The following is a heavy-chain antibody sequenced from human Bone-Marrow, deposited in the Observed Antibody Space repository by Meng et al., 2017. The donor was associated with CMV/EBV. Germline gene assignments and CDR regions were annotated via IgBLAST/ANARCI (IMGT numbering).Heavy chain of an antibody. J-gene: IGHJ4*02. Sequence: SLKISCAASGFTFDDYAMHWVRQAPGKGLEWVSGISWNSGSIGYADSVKGRFTISRDNAKNTLYLQMNSLRAEDTAVYYCARGGRTTVDYWGQGTLVTVSS. D-gene: IGHD4-17*01. CDR2: ISWNSGSI. CDR3: ARGGRTTVDY. CDR1: GFTFDDYA. V-gene: IGHV3-9*01.